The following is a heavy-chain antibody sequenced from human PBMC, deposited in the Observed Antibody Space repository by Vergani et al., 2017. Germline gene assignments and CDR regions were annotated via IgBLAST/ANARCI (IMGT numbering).Heavy chain of an antibody. CDR1: GFTFSSYG. D-gene: IGHD2-8*01. CDR3: AKVLIRLGDIVLMVYATDAFDI. Sequence: QVQLVESGGGVVQPGRSLRLSCAASGFTFSSYGMHWVRQAPGKGLEWGAVISYDGSNKYYADAVKGRFTIYRDNSKNTLYLQMNSLRAEDTAVYYCAKVLIRLGDIVLMVYATDAFDIWGQGTMVTVSS. V-gene: IGHV3-30*18. CDR2: ISYDGSNK. J-gene: IGHJ3*02.